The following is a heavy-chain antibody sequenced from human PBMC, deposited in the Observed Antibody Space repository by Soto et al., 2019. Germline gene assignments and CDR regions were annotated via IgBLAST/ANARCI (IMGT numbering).Heavy chain of an antibody. CDR3: ARGALLDWHNYFALDV. V-gene: IGHV1-69*06. CDR2: IIPHFGPA. CDR1: GDSFNNDG. Sequence: QVQLVQSGAEVKKPGSSVKVSCKASGDSFNNDGVNWVRQAPGQGLEWGGGIIPHFGPAKYPQKFQGRATMTADTPTKTVFMELRSLTSDDTAIYYCARGALLDWHNYFALDVWGQGASVTVSS. D-gene: IGHD3-9*01. J-gene: IGHJ6*02.